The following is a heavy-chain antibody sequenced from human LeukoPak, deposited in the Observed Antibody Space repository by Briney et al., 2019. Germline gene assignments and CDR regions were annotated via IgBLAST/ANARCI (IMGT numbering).Heavy chain of an antibody. Sequence: PGGSLRLSCAASGFTFSSYAMSWVRQAPGKGLEWVSSISGSGGITYYADSVKGRFTFSRDNSKNTLYLQMNSLRAEDTAVYYCAKGVAAGGSYYYYYGMDVWGQGTTVTASS. CDR3: AKGVAAGGSYYYYYGMDV. V-gene: IGHV3-23*01. D-gene: IGHD1-26*01. J-gene: IGHJ6*02. CDR2: ISGSGGIT. CDR1: GFTFSSYA.